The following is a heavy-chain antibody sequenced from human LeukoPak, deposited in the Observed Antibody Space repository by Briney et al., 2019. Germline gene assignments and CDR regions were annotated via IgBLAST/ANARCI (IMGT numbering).Heavy chain of an antibody. CDR2: INHSGST. D-gene: IGHD2-15*01. J-gene: IGHJ6*04. CDR3: ARDPLYCSGGSCYPGDYYYYYGMDV. V-gene: IGHV4-34*01. CDR1: GGSFSGYY. Sequence: SETLSLTCAVYGGSFSGYYWSWIRRPPGKGLEWIGEINHSGSTNYNPSLKSRVTISVDTSKNQFSLKLSSVTAADTAVYYCARDPLYCSGGSCYPGDYYYYYGMDVWGKGTTVTVSS.